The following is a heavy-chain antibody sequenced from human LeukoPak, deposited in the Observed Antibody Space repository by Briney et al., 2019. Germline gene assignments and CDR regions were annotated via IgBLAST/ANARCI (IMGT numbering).Heavy chain of an antibody. D-gene: IGHD3-10*01. V-gene: IGHV3-43*02. J-gene: IGHJ4*02. Sequence: GGSLRLSCAASGFTFDDYAMHWVRQAPGKGLEWVSLISGDGGSTYYAGSVKGRFTISRDNSKNSLYPQMNSLRTEDTALYYCAKGRDGSGSYQDYWGQGTLVTVSS. CDR3: AKGRDGSGSYQDY. CDR1: GFTFDDYA. CDR2: ISGDGGST.